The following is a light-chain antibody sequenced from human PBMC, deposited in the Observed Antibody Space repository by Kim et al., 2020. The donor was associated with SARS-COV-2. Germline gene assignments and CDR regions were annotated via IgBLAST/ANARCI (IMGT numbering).Light chain of an antibody. CDR2: QDS. J-gene: IGLJ3*02. CDR1: KLGDKY. Sequence: SYELTQPPSVSVSPGQTASITCSGEKLGDKYACWYQQKPGQSPVLVIYQDSKRPSGIHERFSGSNSGNTATLTISGTQAMDEADYYCQAWDSSTWVFGGGTQLTVL. V-gene: IGLV3-1*01. CDR3: QAWDSSTWV.